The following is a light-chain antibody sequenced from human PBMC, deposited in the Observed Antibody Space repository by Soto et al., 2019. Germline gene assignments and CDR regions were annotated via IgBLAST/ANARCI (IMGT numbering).Light chain of an antibody. CDR1: QSVSNN. Sequence: IVLTQSPGTLSLSPVERATLSCGASQSVSNNYLAWYQQKPGQAPRLLIYGASNRATGIPARFSGSGSGTEFTLTISSLQSEDFAVYYCQHYNNWPPWPFGQGTNVAIK. V-gene: IGKV3-15*01. CDR2: GAS. CDR3: QHYNNWPPWP. J-gene: IGKJ1*01.